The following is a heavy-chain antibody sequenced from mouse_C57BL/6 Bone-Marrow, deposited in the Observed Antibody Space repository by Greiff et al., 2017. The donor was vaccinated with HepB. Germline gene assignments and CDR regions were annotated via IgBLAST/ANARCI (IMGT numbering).Heavy chain of an antibody. J-gene: IGHJ4*01. CDR1: GYTFTSYW. CDR2: IHPNSGST. D-gene: IGHD1-1*01. Sequence: QVHVKQPGAELVKPGASVKLSCKASGYTFTSYWMHWVKQRPGQGLEWIGMIHPNSGSTNYNEKFKSKATLTVDKSSSTAYMQLSSLTSEDSAVYYCARLYYGSSYYYAMDYWGQGTSVTVSS. CDR3: ARLYYGSSYYYAMDY. V-gene: IGHV1-64*01.